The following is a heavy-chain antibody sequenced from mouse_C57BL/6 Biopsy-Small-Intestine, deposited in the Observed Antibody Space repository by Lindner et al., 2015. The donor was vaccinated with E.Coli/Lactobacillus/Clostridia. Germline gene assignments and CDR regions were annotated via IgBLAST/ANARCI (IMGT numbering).Heavy chain of an antibody. J-gene: IGHJ4*01. Sequence: VQLQESGGGLVKPGGSLKLSCAASGFTFSDFGMHWVRQAPEKGLEWVAYVSSGSSTIYYADTVKGRFTISRDNAKNTLFLQMTSLRSEDTAMYYCARGTSGGMDYWGQGTSVTISS. CDR2: VSSGSSTI. CDR3: ARGTSGGMDY. CDR1: GFTFSDFG. D-gene: IGHD1-1*01. V-gene: IGHV5-17*01.